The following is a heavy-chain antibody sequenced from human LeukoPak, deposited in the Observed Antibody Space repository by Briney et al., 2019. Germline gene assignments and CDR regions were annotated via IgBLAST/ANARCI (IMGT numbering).Heavy chain of an antibody. CDR3: ARGYCSSTSCRSKIQLWSFNYYYMDV. CDR2: ISSSSSYI. D-gene: IGHD2-2*01. V-gene: IGHV3-21*01. CDR1: GFTFSSYS. Sequence: GGSLRLSCAASGFTFSSYSMNWVRQAPGKGLEWVSSISSSSSYIYYADSVKGRFTISRDNAKNSLYLQMNSLRAEDTAVYYCARGYCSSTSCRSKIQLWSFNYYYMDVWGKGTTVTVSS. J-gene: IGHJ6*03.